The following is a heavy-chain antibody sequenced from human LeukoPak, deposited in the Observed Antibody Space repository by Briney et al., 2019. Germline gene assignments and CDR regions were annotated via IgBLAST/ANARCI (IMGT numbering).Heavy chain of an antibody. J-gene: IGHJ5*02. V-gene: IGHV1-46*01. CDR3: ARDNSVEDTAWWFDP. Sequence: ASVKVSCKASGYTFTSYGISWVRQAPGQGLEWMGIINSSGGSTSYAQKFQGRVTMTRDMSTSTDYMELSSLRSEDTAVYYCARDNSVEDTAWWFDPWGQGTLVTVSS. CDR2: INSSGGST. D-gene: IGHD4-23*01. CDR1: GYTFTSYG.